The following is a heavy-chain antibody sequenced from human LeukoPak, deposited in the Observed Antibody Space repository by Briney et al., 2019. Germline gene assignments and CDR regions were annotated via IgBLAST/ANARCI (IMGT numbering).Heavy chain of an antibody. J-gene: IGHJ4*02. Sequence: KTSETLSLTCTVSGGSISSYYWSWIRQPPGKGLEWIGYIYYSGSTNYNPSLKSRVTISVDTSKNQFSLKLSSVTAADTAVYYCASLSGAAARGGEVDYWGQGTLVTVSS. CDR3: ASLSGAAARGGEVDY. D-gene: IGHD6-13*01. CDR1: GGSISSYY. CDR2: IYYSGST. V-gene: IGHV4-59*01.